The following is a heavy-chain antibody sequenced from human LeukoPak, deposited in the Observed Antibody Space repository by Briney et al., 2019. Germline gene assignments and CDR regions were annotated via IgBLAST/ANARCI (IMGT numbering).Heavy chain of an antibody. CDR3: GRQQCPDY. CDR1: GFTFSSYA. J-gene: IGHJ4*02. V-gene: IGHV3-23*01. D-gene: IGHD6-13*01. CDR2: ISGSGGST. Sequence: GGSLRLSCAASGFTFSSYAMNWVRQAPGKGLEWVSAISGSGGSTYYADSVKGRFTISRDNSRNTLYLQMSSLGAEDTAVYFCGRQQCPDYWGQGTLVTVSS.